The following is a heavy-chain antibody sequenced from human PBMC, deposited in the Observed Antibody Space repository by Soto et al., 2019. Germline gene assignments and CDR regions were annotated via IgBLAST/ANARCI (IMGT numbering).Heavy chain of an antibody. CDR3: ARPTSPGSLNDDLFDY. CDR2: ISAYNGNT. D-gene: IGHD1-1*01. Sequence: QVRLVQSGGEVKKPGASVKVSCKASGYTFTSYGISWVRQAPGQGLEWMGWISAYNGNTNYAQKLQGRVTMTTDTSTSTAYMELRSLRSDDTAVYYCARPTSPGSLNDDLFDYWGQGTLVTVSS. J-gene: IGHJ4*02. V-gene: IGHV1-18*01. CDR1: GYTFTSYG.